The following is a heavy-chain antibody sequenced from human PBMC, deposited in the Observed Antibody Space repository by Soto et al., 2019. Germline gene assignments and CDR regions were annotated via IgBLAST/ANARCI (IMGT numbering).Heavy chain of an antibody. J-gene: IGHJ4*02. Sequence: QVQLVESGGGVVQPGRSLRLSCAASGFTFSSYAMHWVRQAPSKGLEWVAVISYDGSNKYYADSVKGRFTISRDNSKNTLYLQMNSLRAEDTAVYYCARDSHSSGYSGYDDYWGQGTLVTVSS. D-gene: IGHD5-12*01. V-gene: IGHV3-30-3*01. CDR3: ARDSHSSGYSGYDDY. CDR2: ISYDGSNK. CDR1: GFTFSSYA.